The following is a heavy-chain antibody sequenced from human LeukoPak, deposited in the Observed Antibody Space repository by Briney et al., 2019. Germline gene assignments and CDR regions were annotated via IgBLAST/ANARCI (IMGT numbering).Heavy chain of an antibody. D-gene: IGHD4-11*01. J-gene: IGHJ2*01. CDR2: IYHSGST. CDR1: GGSISSGGYY. V-gene: IGHV4-30-2*01. CDR3: AREPDRDSNYAHWYFDL. Sequence: SETLSLTCTVSGGSISSGGYYWSWIRQPPGKGLEWIGYIYHSGSTYYNPSLKSRVTISVDRSKNQFSLKLSSVTAADTAVYYCAREPDRDSNYAHWYFDLWGRGTLVTVSS.